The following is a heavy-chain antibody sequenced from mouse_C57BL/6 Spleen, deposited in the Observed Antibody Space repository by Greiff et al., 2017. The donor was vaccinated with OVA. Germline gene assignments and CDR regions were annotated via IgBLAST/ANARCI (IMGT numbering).Heavy chain of an antibody. CDR1: GYSFTGYY. CDR3: ARSPPLYYDYGVGDWNFDY. CDR2: IYPYNGVS. J-gene: IGHJ2*01. V-gene: IGHV1-31*01. D-gene: IGHD2-4*01. Sequence: EVKLVESGPELVKPGASVKISCKASGYSFTGYYMHWVKQSHGNILDWIGYIYPYNGVSSYNKKFKGKATLTGDKSSSPAYMELRSLTSDDSAVSYCARSPPLYYDYGVGDWNFDYWGQGTTLTVSS.